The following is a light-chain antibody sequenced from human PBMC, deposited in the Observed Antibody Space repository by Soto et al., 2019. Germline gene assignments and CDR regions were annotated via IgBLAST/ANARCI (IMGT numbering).Light chain of an antibody. Sequence: EIVMTQSPATLSVSPGERDTLSCRARHSVSSNLAWYQQRPGQAPRLLIYGASNMATGIPARFSGSGSGTEVTLTISSLQSEDFAVYYCQQYNNWPYTFGQGTKLEIK. CDR2: GAS. V-gene: IGKV3-15*01. CDR1: HSVSSN. J-gene: IGKJ2*01. CDR3: QQYNNWPYT.